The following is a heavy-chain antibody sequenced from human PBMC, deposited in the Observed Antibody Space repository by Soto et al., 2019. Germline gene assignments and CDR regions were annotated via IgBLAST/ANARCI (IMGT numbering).Heavy chain of an antibody. CDR1: GGSISSSNW. CDR2: IYHSGST. D-gene: IGHD2-2*01. Sequence: SETLSLTCAVSGGSISSSNWWSWVRQPPGKGLEWIGEIYHSGSTNYNPSLKSRVTISVDKSKNQFSLKLSSVTAADTAVYYCARRIVVVPAAIRGLNWFDPWGQGTLVTVSS. CDR3: ARRIVVVPAAIRGLNWFDP. J-gene: IGHJ5*02. V-gene: IGHV4-4*02.